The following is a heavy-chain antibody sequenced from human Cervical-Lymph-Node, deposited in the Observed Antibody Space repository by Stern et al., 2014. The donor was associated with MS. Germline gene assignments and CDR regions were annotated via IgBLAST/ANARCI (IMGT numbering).Heavy chain of an antibody. CDR2: ISGSGNST. D-gene: IGHD3-16*02. J-gene: IGHJ4*02. CDR3: AKLSHDYVWGSYRPPYYFDY. CDR1: GFTFSSYA. Sequence: EVQLVESGGGLVQPGGSLRLSCAASGFTFSSYAMSWVRQAPGKGLEWVSPISGSGNSTYYADSVKGRFTISRDNSKNTLYLQMNSLRAEDTAVYYCAKLSHDYVWGSYRPPYYFDYWGQGTLVTVFS. V-gene: IGHV3-23*04.